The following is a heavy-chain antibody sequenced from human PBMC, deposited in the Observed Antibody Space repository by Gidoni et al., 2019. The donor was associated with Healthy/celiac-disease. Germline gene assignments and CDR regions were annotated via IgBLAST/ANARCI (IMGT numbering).Heavy chain of an antibody. CDR1: GGSISSGDYY. CDR2: IYYSGST. CDR3: ARVPTIFGVETTHPHFDY. V-gene: IGHV4-30-4*01. J-gene: IGHJ4*02. Sequence: QVQLQESGPGLVKPSQTLSLTCTVSGGSISSGDYYWSWIRQPPGKGLEWIGYIYYSGSTYYNPSLKSRVTISVDTSKNQFSLKLSSVTAADTAVYYCARVPTIFGVETTHPHFDYWGQGTLVTVSS. D-gene: IGHD3-3*01.